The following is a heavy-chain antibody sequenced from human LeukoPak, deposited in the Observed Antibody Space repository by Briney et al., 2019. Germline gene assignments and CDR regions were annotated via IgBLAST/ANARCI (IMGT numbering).Heavy chain of an antibody. D-gene: IGHD6-19*01. CDR2: IYTSGST. V-gene: IGHV4-61*02. J-gene: IGHJ3*02. CDR1: GVSISSGSYY. CDR3: ARGGIGIAVAERAFDI. Sequence: KPSETLSLTCTVSGVSISSGSYYWSWIRQPAGKGLEWIGRIYTSGSTNYNPSLKSRVTISVDTSKNQFSLKLSSVTAADTAVYYCARGGIGIAVAERAFDIWGQGTMVTVSS.